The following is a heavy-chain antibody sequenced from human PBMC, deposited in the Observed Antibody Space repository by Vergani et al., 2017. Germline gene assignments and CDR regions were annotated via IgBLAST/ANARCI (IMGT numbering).Heavy chain of an antibody. CDR1: GGSISSYY. J-gene: IGHJ5*02. D-gene: IGHD4-23*01. Sequence: QVQLQESGPGLVKPSETLSLTCTVSGGSISSYYWSWIRQPPGKGLEWIGYIYYSGSTNYNPSLKSRVTISVDTSKNQFSLKLSSVTAADMAVYYCARVIATYYDYGGWFDPWGQGTLVTVSS. CDR2: IYYSGST. V-gene: IGHV4-59*01. CDR3: ARVIATYYDYGGWFDP.